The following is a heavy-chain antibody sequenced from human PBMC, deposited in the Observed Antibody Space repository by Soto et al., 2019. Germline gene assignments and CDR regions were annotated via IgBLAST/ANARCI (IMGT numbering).Heavy chain of an antibody. V-gene: IGHV1-18*01. D-gene: IGHD5-18*01. J-gene: IGHJ6*02. CDR3: ARDPGFGFGYSYAFAMDV. CDR1: GYTFSNYG. CDR2: ISGYNGNT. Sequence: QVQLVQSGAEVKKSGASVKVSCKASGYTFSNYGISWVRQGPGQGLEWMGWISGYNGNTHYEEKVQDRIKMTTDTSTSTTYMERRSLRTDDTAVYFCARDPGFGFGYSYAFAMDVWGQGTTVTVSS.